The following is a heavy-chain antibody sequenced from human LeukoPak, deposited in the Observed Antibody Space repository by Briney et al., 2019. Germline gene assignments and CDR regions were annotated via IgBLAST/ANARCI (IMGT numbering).Heavy chain of an antibody. CDR1: GGTFSSYA. V-gene: IGHV1-69*05. CDR3: ARGRYTGTTLPYFDY. Sequence: SVKVSCKASGGTFSSYAISWVRQAPGQWLEWMGRIIPIFGTANYAQKFQGRVTITTDESTSTAYMELSSLRSEDTAVYYCARGRYTGTTLPYFDYWGQGTLVTVPS. D-gene: IGHD1-7*01. J-gene: IGHJ4*01. CDR2: IIPIFGTA.